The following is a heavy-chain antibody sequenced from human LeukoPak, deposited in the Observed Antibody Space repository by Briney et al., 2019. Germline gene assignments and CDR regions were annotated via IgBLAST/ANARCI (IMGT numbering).Heavy chain of an antibody. V-gene: IGHV4-59*08. Sequence: SETLSLTCTVSGGSISSYYWSWIRQPPGKGLEWIGYMYYSGSTNYNPSLKSRATISVDTSKKQFSLKLSSVTAADTAVYYCARYSRVITTSFDYWGQGTLVTVSS. CDR3: ARYSRVITTSFDY. CDR1: GGSISSYY. D-gene: IGHD4-11*01. J-gene: IGHJ4*02. CDR2: MYYSGST.